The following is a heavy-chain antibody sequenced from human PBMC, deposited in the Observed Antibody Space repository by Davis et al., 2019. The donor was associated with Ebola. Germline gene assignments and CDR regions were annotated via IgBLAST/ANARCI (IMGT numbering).Heavy chain of an antibody. J-gene: IGHJ4*02. CDR2: VNPGGGTT. Sequence: AASVKVSCKASGHTFSDFFMHWIRQAPGQGLEWMGLVNPGGGTTTSAQKFRGRLTMTTDTSTNTVYMELTSLASEDTAMYYCAREGFDEGVPIAWGQGTLITVSS. CDR1: GHTFSDFF. V-gene: IGHV1-46*01. CDR3: AREGFDEGVPIA. D-gene: IGHD2-15*01.